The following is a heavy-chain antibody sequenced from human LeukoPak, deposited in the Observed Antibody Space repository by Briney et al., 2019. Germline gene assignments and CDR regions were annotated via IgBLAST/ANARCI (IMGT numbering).Heavy chain of an antibody. CDR2: ISAYNGNT. CDR1: GYTFTSYG. J-gene: IGHJ5*02. CDR3: ARDSSGWTASWFDP. Sequence: ASVKVSCKASGYTFTSYGISWVRQAPGQGLEWMGWISAYNGNTNYAQKLQGRVTMTTDTSTSTAYMELRSLRSDDTAVYYCARDSSGWTASWFDPWGQGTLVTVSS. D-gene: IGHD6-19*01. V-gene: IGHV1-18*01.